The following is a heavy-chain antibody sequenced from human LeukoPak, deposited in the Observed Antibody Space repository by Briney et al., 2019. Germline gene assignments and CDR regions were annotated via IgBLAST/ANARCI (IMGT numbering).Heavy chain of an antibody. CDR3: ARVVTWFDP. CDR1: GFTFSSFW. V-gene: IGHV3-7*04. Sequence: GRSLRLSCAASGFTFSSFWMSWVRRAPGKGLEWVAHVKEDGSMQSYVDSVKGRFTISRDNAKNSVYLQMNSLRVEDTAVYYCARVVTWFDPWGQGSLVTVSS. J-gene: IGHJ5*02. CDR2: VKEDGSMQ.